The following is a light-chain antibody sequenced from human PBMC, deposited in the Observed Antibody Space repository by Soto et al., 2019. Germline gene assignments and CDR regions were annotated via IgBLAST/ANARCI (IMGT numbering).Light chain of an antibody. CDR1: QGINTF. CDR3: QQLSTYSS. Sequence: DIQWTQSPSFLSACVGDRVTITCRASQGINTFLAWYQQKPGKAPKVLIYDASRLHSGVPSRFSGSGSGTEFTLTINSLQPEDFATYFCQQLSTYSSFGGGTKV. J-gene: IGKJ4*01. V-gene: IGKV1-9*01. CDR2: DAS.